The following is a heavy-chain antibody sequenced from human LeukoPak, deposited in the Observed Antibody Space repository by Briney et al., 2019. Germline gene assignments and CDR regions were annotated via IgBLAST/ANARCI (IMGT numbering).Heavy chain of an antibody. V-gene: IGHV4-59*01. J-gene: IGHJ4*02. CDR2: IYYSGST. D-gene: IGHD5-12*01. CDR1: SESFSGYF. CDR3: ARRAPVDIVATGPYDY. Sequence: SETLSLTCAIYSESFSGYFWSWIRQPPGKGLEWIGYIYYSGSTNYNPSLKSRVTISVDTSKNQFSLKLSSVTAADTAVYYCARRAPVDIVATGPYDYWGQGTLVTVSS.